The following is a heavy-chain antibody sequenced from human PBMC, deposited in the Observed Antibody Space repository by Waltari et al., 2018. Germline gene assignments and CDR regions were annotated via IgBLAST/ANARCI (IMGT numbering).Heavy chain of an antibody. Sequence: EVQLVESGGGLVQPGGSLRLSCAASGFTVSSNYMSWVRQAPGKGLEWVSVIYSGGSTYYADSVKGRFTISRDNSKNTLYLQMNSLRAEDTAVYYCARVSTFYYYGMDVWGQGTTVTVSS. D-gene: IGHD3-16*01. CDR2: IYSGGST. CDR1: GFTVSSNY. V-gene: IGHV3-66*01. CDR3: ARVSTFYYYGMDV. J-gene: IGHJ6*02.